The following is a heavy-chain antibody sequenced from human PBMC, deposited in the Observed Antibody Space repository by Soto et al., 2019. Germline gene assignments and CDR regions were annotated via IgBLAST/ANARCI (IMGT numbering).Heavy chain of an antibody. J-gene: IGHJ4*02. CDR3: ARDVYYYDSSGYYYFDY. CDR2: ISAYNGNT. Sequence: QVQLVQSGAEVKKPGASVKVSCKASGYTFTSYGISWVRQAPGQGLEWMGWISAYNGNTNYAQKLQGRVTMTTDTSTSPAYMELRSLRSDDTAVYYCARDVYYYDSSGYYYFDYWGQGTLVTVSS. D-gene: IGHD3-22*01. V-gene: IGHV1-18*01. CDR1: GYTFTSYG.